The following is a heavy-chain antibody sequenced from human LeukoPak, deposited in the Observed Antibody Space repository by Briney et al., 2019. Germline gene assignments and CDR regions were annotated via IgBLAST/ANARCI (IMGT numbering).Heavy chain of an antibody. J-gene: IGHJ4*02. CDR2: IYSGGST. CDR3: ARDQDYDSSGYYFL. V-gene: IGHV3-66*01. Sequence: GWSLRLSCAASGFTVSSNYMSWVRQAPGKGLEWVSVIYSGGSTYYADSVKGRFTISRDNSKNTLYLQMNSLRAEDTAVYYCARDQDYDSSGYYFLWGQGTLVTVSS. CDR1: GFTVSSNY. D-gene: IGHD3-22*01.